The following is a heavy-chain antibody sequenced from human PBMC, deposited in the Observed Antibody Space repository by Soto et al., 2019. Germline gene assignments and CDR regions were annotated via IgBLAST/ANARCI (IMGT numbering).Heavy chain of an antibody. Sequence: SETLSLTCTVSGGSISSYYWSWIRQPPGKGLEWIGYIYYSGSTNYNPSLKSRVTISVDTSKNQFSLKLSSVTAADTAVYYCARDRSLRYFDGFNNWFDRWGQGTLVTVSS. CDR1: GGSISSYY. CDR2: IYYSGST. V-gene: IGHV4-59*01. J-gene: IGHJ5*02. CDR3: ARDRSLRYFDGFNNWFDR. D-gene: IGHD3-9*01.